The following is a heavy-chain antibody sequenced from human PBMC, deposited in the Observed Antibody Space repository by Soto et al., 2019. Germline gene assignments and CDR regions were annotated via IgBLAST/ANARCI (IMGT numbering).Heavy chain of an antibody. CDR3: ARRGGITIFGVVTPYYGMDV. CDR2: IIPIFGTA. D-gene: IGHD3-3*01. V-gene: IGHV1-69*13. CDR1: GGTFSSYA. Sequence: SVKVSCKASGGTFSSYAISWVRQAPGQGLEWMGGIIPIFGTANYAQKFQGRVTITADESTSTAYMELSSLRSEDTAVYYCARRGGITIFGVVTPYYGMDVWGQGTTVTVSS. J-gene: IGHJ6*02.